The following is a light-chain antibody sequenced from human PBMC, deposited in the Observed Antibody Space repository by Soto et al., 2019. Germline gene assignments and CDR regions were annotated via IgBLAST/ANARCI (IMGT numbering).Light chain of an antibody. CDR2: GAS. CDR3: QQYNDRPRYT. J-gene: IGKJ2*01. V-gene: IGKV3D-15*01. CDR1: QSVSSN. Sequence: EIVMTQSPATLSVSPGERATLSCRASQSVSSNLAWYQQKPGQAPRLLIYGASTRATDIPARFSGSGSGTGFTLTIGSLQFEDSAVYYCQQYNDRPRYTFGQGTKLEIK.